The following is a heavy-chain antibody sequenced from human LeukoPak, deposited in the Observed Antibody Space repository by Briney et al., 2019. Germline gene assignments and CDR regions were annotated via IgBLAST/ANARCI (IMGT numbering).Heavy chain of an antibody. CDR2: ISSSSSYI. CDR1: GFTFSSYS. V-gene: IGHV3-21*01. J-gene: IGHJ4*02. CDR3: ARGPRSYGYPYYFDY. Sequence: GGSLRLSCAASGFTFSSYSMNWVRQAPGKGLEWVSSISSSSSYIYYADSVKGRFTISRDNAKNSLYLQMNSLRAEDTAVYYCARGPRSYGYPYYFDYWGQGTLVTVSS. D-gene: IGHD5-18*01.